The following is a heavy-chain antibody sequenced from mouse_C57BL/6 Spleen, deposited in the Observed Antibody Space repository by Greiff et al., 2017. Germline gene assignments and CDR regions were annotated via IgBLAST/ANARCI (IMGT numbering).Heavy chain of an antibody. J-gene: IGHJ3*01. Sequence: VQLQQSGAELMTPGASVKLSCKATGYTFTGYWIEWVKQRAGHGLEWIGEVLPGSGSTNYNEKFKGKATFTADTSSTTAYMQLSSLTTEDSAIYYCAGGRGSSKAWFAYWGQGTLVTVSA. V-gene: IGHV1-9*01. CDR2: VLPGSGST. D-gene: IGHD1-1*01. CDR1: GYTFTGYW. CDR3: AGGRGSSKAWFAY.